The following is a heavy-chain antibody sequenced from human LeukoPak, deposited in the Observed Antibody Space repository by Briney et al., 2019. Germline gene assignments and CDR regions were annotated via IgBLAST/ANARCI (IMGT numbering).Heavy chain of an antibody. Sequence: GESLKISCKGSGYSFTSYWIGWVRQMPGKGLEWMGIIYPGDSDTRYSPSFQGQVTISADKSISTAYLQWSSLKASDTATYYCARHLRYSSSWYPNWFDPWGQGTLVTVSS. J-gene: IGHJ5*02. D-gene: IGHD6-13*01. CDR3: ARHLRYSSSWYPNWFDP. V-gene: IGHV5-51*01. CDR1: GYSFTSYW. CDR2: IYPGDSDT.